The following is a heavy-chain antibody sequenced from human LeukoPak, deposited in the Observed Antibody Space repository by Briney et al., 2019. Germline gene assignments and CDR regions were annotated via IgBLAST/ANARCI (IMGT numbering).Heavy chain of an antibody. Sequence: PGGSLRLSCAASGFTFDDYGMSWVRQAPGKGLEWVSGINWNGGSTGYADSVKGRFTISRDNAKNSLYLQMNSLRAEDTALYYCARELGYYDILTGYYNYYFDYWGQGTLVTVSS. CDR2: INWNGGST. CDR1: GFTFDDYG. CDR3: ARELGYYDILTGYYNYYFDY. D-gene: IGHD3-9*01. V-gene: IGHV3-20*04. J-gene: IGHJ4*02.